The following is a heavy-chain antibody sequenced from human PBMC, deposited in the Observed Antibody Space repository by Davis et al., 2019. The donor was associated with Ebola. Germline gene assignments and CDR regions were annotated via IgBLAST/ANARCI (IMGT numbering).Heavy chain of an antibody. CDR3: TRHPPRYFGSYFDP. CDR2: ISGSGGST. D-gene: IGHD3-3*01. V-gene: IGHV3-23*01. J-gene: IGHJ5*02. CDR1: GFTFSSYS. Sequence: PGGSLRLSCAASGFTFSSYSMNWVRQAPGKGLEWVSAISGSGGSTYYADSVKGRFTISRDNSKNTLYLQMNSLKTEDTAVYYCTRHPPRYFGSYFDPWGQGTLVTVSS.